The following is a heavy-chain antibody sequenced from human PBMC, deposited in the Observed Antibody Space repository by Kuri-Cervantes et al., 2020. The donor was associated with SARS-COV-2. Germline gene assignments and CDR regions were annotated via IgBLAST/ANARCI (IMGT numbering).Heavy chain of an antibody. CDR2: ISGSGGSI. CDR1: GFIFNTYA. J-gene: IGHJ6*02. D-gene: IGHD3-3*01. CDR3: ARDQRQEITIFGVVITAYGMDV. Sequence: GGSLRLSCAASGFIFNTYAMSWVRQAPGKGLEWVSAISGSGGSIYYADSVKGRFTISRDNAKNSLYLQMNSLRDEDTAVYYCARDQRQEITIFGVVITAYGMDVWGQGTTVTVSS. V-gene: IGHV3-23*01.